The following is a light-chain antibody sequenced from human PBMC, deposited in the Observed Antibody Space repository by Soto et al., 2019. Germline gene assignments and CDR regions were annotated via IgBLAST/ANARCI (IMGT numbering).Light chain of an antibody. J-gene: IGKJ4*01. CDR2: GAS. CDR1: QSVSSSY. V-gene: IGKV3-20*01. CDR3: QQYGSSPLT. Sequence: EILMTQSPATLSVSPGERATLSCRASQSVSSSYLAWYQQKPGQAPRLLIYGASSRATGIPDRFSGGGSGTDFTLTISRLEPEDFAVYYCQQYGSSPLTFGGGTKVDIK.